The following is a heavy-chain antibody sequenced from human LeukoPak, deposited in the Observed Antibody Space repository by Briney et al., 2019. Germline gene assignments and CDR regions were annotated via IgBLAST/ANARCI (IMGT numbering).Heavy chain of an antibody. Sequence: PGGSLGLSCAASGFPFSSYAMGWVRQAPGKGLEGVSAFIGSGGSTYYADSVKGRFTISRDNSKNTLYLQMNSLRAEDTAVYYCAKDLDDFWSGYYSGAFDIWGQGTMVTVSS. CDR3: AKDLDDFWSGYYSGAFDI. J-gene: IGHJ3*02. D-gene: IGHD3-3*01. CDR2: FIGSGGST. V-gene: IGHV3-23*01. CDR1: GFPFSSYA.